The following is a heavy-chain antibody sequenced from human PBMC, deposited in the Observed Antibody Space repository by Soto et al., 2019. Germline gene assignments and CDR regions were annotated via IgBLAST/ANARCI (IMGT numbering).Heavy chain of an antibody. CDR3: TPLALKYSSGWYEFSD. V-gene: IGHV3-15*07. D-gene: IGHD6-19*01. J-gene: IGHJ4*02. CDR1: GFTFSNVW. Sequence: EVQLVESGGGLVKPGGSLRLSCAASGFTFSNVWMNWVRQAPGKGLEWVGRIKSKTDGGTTDYAAPVKGRFTISRDDSKTTRCLQMNSLKTEDTAVYYCTPLALKYSSGWYEFSDWGQGTLVTVSS. CDR2: IKSKTDGGTT.